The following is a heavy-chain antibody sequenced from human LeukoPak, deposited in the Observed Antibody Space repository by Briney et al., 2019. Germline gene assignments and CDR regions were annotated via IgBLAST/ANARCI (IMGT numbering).Heavy chain of an antibody. CDR1: GGSVSRYYSFSRYY. V-gene: IGHV4-61*01. D-gene: IGHD3-22*01. Sequence: SETLSLTCTVSGGSVSRYYSFSRYYWSWIRQPPGKGLEWIGYIYNRGTTDYNPSLKSRATMSVDTSKNQFSLKLSSVTAADTAVYYCARHQRDSSGYHYFDYWDKGTLVTVSS. CDR2: IYNRGTT. CDR3: ARHQRDSSGYHYFDY. J-gene: IGHJ4*02.